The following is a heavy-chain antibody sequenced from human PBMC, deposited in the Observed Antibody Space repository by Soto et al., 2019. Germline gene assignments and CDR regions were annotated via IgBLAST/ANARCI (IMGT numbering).Heavy chain of an antibody. J-gene: IGHJ6*02. D-gene: IGHD2-21*01. Sequence: QVQLQESGPGLVKSSQTLSLTCTVSGGSISGGTYYWSWIRQPPGQGLEWIGYIYFSGSTYYNPSLKSRVIISVDTSKNQFSLRLSSVTAADTAVYYCARGDWPTQMDVWGQGTTVTVSS. CDR3: ARGDWPTQMDV. CDR1: GGSISGGTYY. CDR2: IYFSGST. V-gene: IGHV4-31*03.